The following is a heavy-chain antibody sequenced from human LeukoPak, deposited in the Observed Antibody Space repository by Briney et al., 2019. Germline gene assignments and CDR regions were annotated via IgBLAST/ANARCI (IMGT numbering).Heavy chain of an antibody. D-gene: IGHD3-10*01. V-gene: IGHV3-21*01. J-gene: IGHJ4*02. CDR1: GFTFSTYS. CDR3: ASGIYYASVHTWSPV. Sequence: GGSLRLSCAASGFTFSTYSMNWVRQAPGGGLEWVSSISRGSSYICYTDSVKGRFTISRDDAKDSLYLQMNSLRAEDTAVYYCASGIYYASVHTWSPVWGQGNLVTVSS. CDR2: ISRGSSYI.